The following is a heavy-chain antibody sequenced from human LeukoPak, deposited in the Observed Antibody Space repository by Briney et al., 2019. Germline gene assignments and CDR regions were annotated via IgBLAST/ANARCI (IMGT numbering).Heavy chain of an antibody. D-gene: IGHD2-2*02. CDR3: ARVSEDIVVVPAAIAY. CDR2: INPSGGST. Sequence: ASVKVSCKASGYTFTSYYMYWVRQAPGQGLEWMGIINPSGGSTSYAQKFQGRVTLTRDTPTSTVYMELSSLRSEDTAVYYCARVSEDIVVVPAAIAYWGQGTLVTVSS. V-gene: IGHV1-46*01. CDR1: GYTFTSYY. J-gene: IGHJ4*02.